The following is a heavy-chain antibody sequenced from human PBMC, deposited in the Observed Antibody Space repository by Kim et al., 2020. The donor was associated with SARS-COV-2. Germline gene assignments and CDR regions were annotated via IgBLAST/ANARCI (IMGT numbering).Heavy chain of an antibody. Sequence: KQDGSEKYYGASVKGRFTISRDNAKNSLYLQMSSLRTGDTAVYYCTRRGLWGQGTLVTVSS. D-gene: IGHD3-10*01. CDR2: KQDGSEK. CDR3: TRRGL. J-gene: IGHJ4*02. V-gene: IGHV3-7*04.